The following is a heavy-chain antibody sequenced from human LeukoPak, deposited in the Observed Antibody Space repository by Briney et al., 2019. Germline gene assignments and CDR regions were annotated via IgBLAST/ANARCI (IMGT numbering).Heavy chain of an antibody. V-gene: IGHV3-30*03. CDR1: GFTFSSYG. Sequence: GGSLRLPCAASGFTFSSYGLHWVRQAPGKGLEGVAVISYDEGNKFYADSVKGRFTISRDNSKNTLYLQMNSLRAEDRAVYYCATSLFPIVVVTASLDYWGQGTLVTVSS. CDR3: ATSLFPIVVVTASLDY. J-gene: IGHJ4*02. D-gene: IGHD2-21*02. CDR2: ISYDEGNK.